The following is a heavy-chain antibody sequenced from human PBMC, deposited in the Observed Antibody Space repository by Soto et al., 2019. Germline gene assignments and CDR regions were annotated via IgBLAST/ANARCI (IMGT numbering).Heavy chain of an antibody. CDR2: IYTSGST. CDR1: GGSISSYY. Sequence: SETLSLTCTVSGGSISSYYWSWIRQPAGKGLEWIGRIYTSGSTNYNPSLKSRVTMSVDTSKNQFSLKLSSVTAADTAVYYCAREVLGYCSSTSCYGYYYGMDVWGQGTTVTVSS. V-gene: IGHV4-4*07. J-gene: IGHJ6*02. D-gene: IGHD2-2*01. CDR3: AREVLGYCSSTSCYGYYYGMDV.